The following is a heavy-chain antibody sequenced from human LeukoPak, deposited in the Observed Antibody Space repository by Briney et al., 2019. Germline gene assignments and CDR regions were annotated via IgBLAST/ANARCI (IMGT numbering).Heavy chain of an antibody. V-gene: IGHV4-59*01. Sequence: SETLSLTCAVYGGSFSGYYWSWIRQPPGKGLEWIGYIYYSGSTNYNPSLKSRVTISVDTSKNQFSLKLSSVTAADTAVYYCARDYYDSSGYIAFDIWGQGTMVTVSS. D-gene: IGHD3-22*01. J-gene: IGHJ3*02. CDR3: ARDYYDSSGYIAFDI. CDR1: GGSFSGYY. CDR2: IYYSGST.